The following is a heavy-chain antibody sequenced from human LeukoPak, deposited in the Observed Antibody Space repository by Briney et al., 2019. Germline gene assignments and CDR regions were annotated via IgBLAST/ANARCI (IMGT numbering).Heavy chain of an antibody. V-gene: IGHV3-23*01. J-gene: IGHJ4*02. CDR3: AKDRPPHPYDPWVIFDY. CDR1: GFTFSSYA. D-gene: IGHD5-12*01. CDR2: IIVSGVIT. Sequence: GGSLRLSCAASGFTFSSYAMSGVRQAPGKGLEWVSAIIVSGVITYYADAVKGRFTISRDNSQNTLYLKMNSLRAEDTAVYYCAKDRPPHPYDPWVIFDYWGQGTLVTVSS.